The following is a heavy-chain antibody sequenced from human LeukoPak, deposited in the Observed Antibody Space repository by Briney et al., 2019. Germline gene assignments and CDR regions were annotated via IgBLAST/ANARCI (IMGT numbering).Heavy chain of an antibody. CDR1: GFTFSDYY. CDR2: ISSGGSTI. V-gene: IGHV3-11*01. D-gene: IGHD2-15*01. CDR3: ARVGGYLSWFDP. Sequence: PGGSLRLSCAASGFTFSDYYMSWIRQAPVKGLEWVSYISSGGSTIYYADSVKGRFTISRDNAKNSLYLQVNSLRAEDTAVYYCARVGGYLSWFDPWGQGTLVTVSS. J-gene: IGHJ5*02.